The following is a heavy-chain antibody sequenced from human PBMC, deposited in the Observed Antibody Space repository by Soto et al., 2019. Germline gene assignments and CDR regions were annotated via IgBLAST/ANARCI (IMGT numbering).Heavy chain of an antibody. CDR1: GGTFSSYA. Sequence: ASVKVSCKASGGTFSSYAISWVRQAPGQGLEWMGGIIPIFGTANYAQKFQGRVTITADESTSTAYMELSSLRSEDTAVYYCARGIGGIPFTMVRGAHYYSYGMDVWGQGTTVTVAS. CDR3: ARGIGGIPFTMVRGAHYYSYGMDV. D-gene: IGHD3-10*01. V-gene: IGHV1-69*13. J-gene: IGHJ6*02. CDR2: IIPIFGTA.